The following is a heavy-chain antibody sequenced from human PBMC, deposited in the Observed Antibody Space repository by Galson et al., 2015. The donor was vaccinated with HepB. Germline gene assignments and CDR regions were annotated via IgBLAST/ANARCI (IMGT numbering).Heavy chain of an antibody. D-gene: IGHD1-7*01. CDR3: AKGAYNWNSGDAFDI. CDR1: GFTFSSYG. J-gene: IGHJ3*02. V-gene: IGHV3-30*18. Sequence: CAASGFTFSSYGMHWVRQAPGKGLEWVAVISYDGSNKYYADSVKGRFTISRDNSKNTLYLQMNSLRAGDTAVYYCAKGAYNWNSGDAFDIWGQGTMVTVSS. CDR2: ISYDGSNK.